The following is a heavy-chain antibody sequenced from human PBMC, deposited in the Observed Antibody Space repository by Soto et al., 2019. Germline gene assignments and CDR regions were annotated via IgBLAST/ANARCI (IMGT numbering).Heavy chain of an antibody. V-gene: IGHV1-2*04. J-gene: IGHJ6*03. Sequence: QVQLVQSGAEVKKPGASVKVSCKASGYAFSQFYIHWMRQAPGQGLEWMGWINPNSGRTKFAQNFQGWVTMTRDTSIKTVYMELCGLRSDATAVYYCARESGGTTATLDYYYFYMDVWGKGTTVTVSS. D-gene: IGHD4-17*01. CDR1: GYAFSQFY. CDR2: INPNSGRT. CDR3: ARESGGTTATLDYYYFYMDV.